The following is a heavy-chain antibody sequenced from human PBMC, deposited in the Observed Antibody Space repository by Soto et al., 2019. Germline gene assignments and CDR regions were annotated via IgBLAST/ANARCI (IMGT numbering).Heavy chain of an antibody. V-gene: IGHV3-33*01. J-gene: IGHJ3*02. D-gene: IGHD2-21*02. CDR3: ARAYCGGDCYGAFDI. Sequence: GGSLRLSCAASGFTFSSYGMHWVRQAPGKGLEWVAVIWYDGSNKYYADSVKGRFTISRDNSKNTLYLQMNSLRAEDTAVYYRARAYCGGDCYGAFDIWGQGTMVTVSS. CDR1: GFTFSSYG. CDR2: IWYDGSNK.